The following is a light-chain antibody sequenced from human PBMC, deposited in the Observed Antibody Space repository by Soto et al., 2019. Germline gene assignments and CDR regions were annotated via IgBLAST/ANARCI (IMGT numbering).Light chain of an antibody. CDR1: TSDVGRYNY. Sequence: QSVLTQPASVSGSPGQSITISCTGTTSDVGRYNYVSWYQQHPGKAPKLIIYDVSNRPSGVSNRFSGSKSGNTASLTISGFQAEEVADYASNSNTTSTTYVFGTGTKVP. CDR3: NSNTTSTTYV. J-gene: IGLJ1*01. CDR2: DVS. V-gene: IGLV2-14*01.